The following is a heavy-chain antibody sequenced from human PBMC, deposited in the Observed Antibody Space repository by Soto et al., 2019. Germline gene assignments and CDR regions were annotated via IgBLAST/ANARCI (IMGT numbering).Heavy chain of an antibody. CDR3: ARAGIAARKHYYYYMDV. CDR2: IYYSGST. CDR1: GGSISSYY. Sequence: QVQLQESGPGLVKPSETLSLTCTVSGGSISSYYWSWIRQPPGKGLEWIGYIYYSGSTNYNPSLKSRVTISVATSKNQFSLKLSSVTAADTAVYYCARAGIAARKHYYYYMDVWGKGTTVTVSS. J-gene: IGHJ6*03. V-gene: IGHV4-59*01. D-gene: IGHD6-6*01.